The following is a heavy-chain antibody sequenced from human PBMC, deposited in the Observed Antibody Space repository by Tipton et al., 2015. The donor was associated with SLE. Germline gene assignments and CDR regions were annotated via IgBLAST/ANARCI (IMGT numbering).Heavy chain of an antibody. CDR2: IYYSGTT. V-gene: IGHV4-59*01. J-gene: IGHJ6*02. CDR1: GGSISHFY. CDR3: ARGSRGVGFDV. D-gene: IGHD3-10*01. Sequence: TLSLTCSVSGGSISHFYWSWIRQPPGKGLEWIAYIYYSGTTNYNPSLKSRVSISVDTSKNQFSLNLYSVTAADTAVYYCARGSRGVGFDVWGHGTTVIVSS.